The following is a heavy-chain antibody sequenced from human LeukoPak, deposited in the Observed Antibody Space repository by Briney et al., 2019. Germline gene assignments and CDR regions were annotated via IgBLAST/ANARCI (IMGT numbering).Heavy chain of an antibody. CDR1: GGSFSGYY. D-gene: IGHD3-10*01. CDR2: INHSGST. Sequence: PSETLSLTCAVYGGSFSGYYWSWIRQPPGKGLEWFGEINHSGSTNYNPSLKSRVTISVDTPKNQFSLKLNSVTAADTAVFYCAANSADYSTLGSSYKVWGQGTLVTVSS. CDR3: AANSADYSTLGSSYKV. V-gene: IGHV4-34*01. J-gene: IGHJ4*02.